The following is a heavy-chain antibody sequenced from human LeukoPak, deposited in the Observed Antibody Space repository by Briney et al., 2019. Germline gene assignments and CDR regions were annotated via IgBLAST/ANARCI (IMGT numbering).Heavy chain of an antibody. V-gene: IGHV1-8*03. CDR3: ARGPQDTQHYYYYYMDV. J-gene: IGHJ6*03. Sequence: ASVKVSCKASGGTFSSYDINWVRQATGQGLEWMGWMNPNSGNTGYAQKFQGRVTITRNTSISTAYMELSSLRSEDTAVYYCARGPQDTQHYYYYYMDVWGKGTTVTVSS. CDR2: MNPNSGNT. CDR1: GGTFSSYD.